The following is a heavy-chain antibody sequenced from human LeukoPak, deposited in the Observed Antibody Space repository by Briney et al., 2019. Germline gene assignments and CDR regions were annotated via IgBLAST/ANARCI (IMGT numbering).Heavy chain of an antibody. CDR1: GFTFSIYA. D-gene: IGHD1-26*01. CDR2: ISGSGDST. Sequence: AGGSLRLSCAASGFTFSIYAMSWVRQAPGKGLEWVSGISGSGDSTYYADSVKGRFTISRDNCKNTLYLQMHSLRAEDTAVYYCAKVGATTPNFHFDYWGQGTLVTVSS. J-gene: IGHJ4*02. V-gene: IGHV3-23*01. CDR3: AKVGATTPNFHFDY.